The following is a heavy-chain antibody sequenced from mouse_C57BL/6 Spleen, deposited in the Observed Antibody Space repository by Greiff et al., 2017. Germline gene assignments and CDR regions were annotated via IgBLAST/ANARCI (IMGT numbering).Heavy chain of an antibody. Sequence: EVQLQESGPGMVKPSQSLSLTCTVTGYSITSGYDWHWIRHFPGNKLEWMGYISYSGSTNYNPSLKSRISITHDTSKNHFFLKLNSVTTEDTATYYCARSPNYYGSSSYFDYWGQGTTLTVSS. V-gene: IGHV3-1*01. J-gene: IGHJ2*01. D-gene: IGHD1-1*01. CDR1: GYSITSGYD. CDR3: ARSPNYYGSSSYFDY. CDR2: ISYSGST.